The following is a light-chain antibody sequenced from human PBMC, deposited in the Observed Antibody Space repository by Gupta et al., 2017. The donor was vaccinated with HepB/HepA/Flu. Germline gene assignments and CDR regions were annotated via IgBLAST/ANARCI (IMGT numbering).Light chain of an antibody. V-gene: IGLV2-14*03. CDR3: SSYTYTTTLVV. CDR1: SSDY. CDR2: NVS. J-gene: IGLJ2*01. Sequence: QSALTQPASLSGSPGQSITISCTGTSSDYVSWYQQYPGKAPKLLIYNVSDRPSGVSHRFSGSKSGNTASLSISGLQIEDEAYYSCSSYTYTTTLVVFGGGTKLTVL.